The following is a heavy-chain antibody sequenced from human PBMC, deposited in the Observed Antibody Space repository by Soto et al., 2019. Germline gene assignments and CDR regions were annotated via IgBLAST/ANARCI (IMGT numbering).Heavy chain of an antibody. Sequence: QVQLQQWGAGLLKPSETLSLTCAVYGGSFSGYYWSWIRQPPGKGLEWIGQINHSGSTNYNPPLKSPVTLSVDTSKNQSSLKLSSVTAADTAVYYWARGGGGIADSYNWFDPWGQGTLVTVSS. J-gene: IGHJ5*02. CDR1: GGSFSGYY. CDR2: INHSGST. CDR3: ARGGGGIADSYNWFDP. V-gene: IGHV4-34*01. D-gene: IGHD6-13*01.